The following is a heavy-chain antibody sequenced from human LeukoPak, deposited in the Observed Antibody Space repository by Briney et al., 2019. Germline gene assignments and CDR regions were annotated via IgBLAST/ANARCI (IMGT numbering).Heavy chain of an antibody. CDR3: ARVSSAGTTTEYFQH. D-gene: IGHD1-7*01. V-gene: IGHV1-18*01. Sequence: GASVKVSCKASGYTFTSYGISWVRQAPGQELEWMGWISAYNGNTNYAQKLQGRVTMTTDTSTSTAYMELRSLRSDDTAVYYCARVSSAGTTTEYFQHWGQGTLVTVSS. CDR1: GYTFTSYG. J-gene: IGHJ1*01. CDR2: ISAYNGNT.